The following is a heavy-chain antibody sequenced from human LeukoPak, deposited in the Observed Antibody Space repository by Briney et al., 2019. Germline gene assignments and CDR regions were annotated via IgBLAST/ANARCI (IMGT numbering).Heavy chain of an antibody. CDR2: IYYGGST. CDR3: ARALGYCSGGSCTRGYNWFDP. CDR1: GGSIRSSYYY. Sequence: SETLSLTCTVSGGSIRSSYYYWGWIRQPPGKGLEWIGSIYYGGSTYYNPSLKSRVTISVDTSMNQFSLKLSFVTTADTAVYYCARALGYCSGGSCTRGYNWFDPWGQGTLVTVPS. D-gene: IGHD2-15*01. V-gene: IGHV4-39*01. J-gene: IGHJ5*02.